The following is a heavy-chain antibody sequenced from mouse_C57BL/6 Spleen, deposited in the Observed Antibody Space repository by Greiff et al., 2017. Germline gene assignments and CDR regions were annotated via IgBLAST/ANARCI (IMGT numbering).Heavy chain of an antibody. D-gene: IGHD1-2*01. CDR1: GYTFTDYN. J-gene: IGHJ3*01. CDR2: INPNNGGT. Sequence: EVQLQQSGPELVQPGASVKIPCKASGYTFTDYNMDWVKQSHGKSLEWIGDINPNNGGTIYNQKFKGKATLTVDKSSSTAYMELRSLTSEDTAVYYCAPITTAGFAYWGQGTLVTVSA. CDR3: APITTAGFAY. V-gene: IGHV1-18*01.